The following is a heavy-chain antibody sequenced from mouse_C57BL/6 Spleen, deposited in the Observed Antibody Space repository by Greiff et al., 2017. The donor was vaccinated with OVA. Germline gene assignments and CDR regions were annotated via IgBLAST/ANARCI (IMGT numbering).Heavy chain of an antibody. V-gene: IGHV1-42*01. J-gene: IGHJ2*01. D-gene: IGHD2-4*01. CDR2: INPSTGGT. CDR1: GYSFTGYY. Sequence: VQLQQSGPELVKPGASVKISCKASGYSFTGYYMNWVKQSPEKSLECIGEINPSTGGTTYNQKFKAKATLTVDKSSSTAYMQLKSLTSEDSAVYYCAYDYEGRGHFDYWGQGTTLTVSS. CDR3: AYDYEGRGHFDY.